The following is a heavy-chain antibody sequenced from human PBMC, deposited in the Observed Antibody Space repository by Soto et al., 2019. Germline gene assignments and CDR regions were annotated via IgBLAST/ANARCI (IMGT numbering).Heavy chain of an antibody. Sequence: GGSLRLSCAASGFTFSSYAMSWVRQAPGKGLEWVSAISGSGGSTYYADSVKGRFTISRENSKNTLYLQMNSLRAEDTAVYYCAKGGDYGSGSYYSNAFDIWGQGTMVTVSS. CDR1: GFTFSSYA. CDR3: AKGGDYGSGSYYSNAFDI. D-gene: IGHD3-10*01. J-gene: IGHJ3*02. CDR2: ISGSGGST. V-gene: IGHV3-23*01.